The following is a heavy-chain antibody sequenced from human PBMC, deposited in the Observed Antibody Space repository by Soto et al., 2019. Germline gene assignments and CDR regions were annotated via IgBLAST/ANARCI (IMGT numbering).Heavy chain of an antibody. D-gene: IGHD2-21*02. V-gene: IGHV3-66*01. CDR3: ARVDGGNSG. CDR1: GFSVSNNY. J-gene: IGHJ4*02. Sequence: EVQLVESGGGLVQPGGSLRLSCAASGFSVSNNYVSWVRQAPGKGLEWVSVIHRAGNTYYADSVKGRFTISRDNSKNTVYLQMSSLGADDAAVYYCARVDGGNSGWGQGTLVTVSS. CDR2: IHRAGNT.